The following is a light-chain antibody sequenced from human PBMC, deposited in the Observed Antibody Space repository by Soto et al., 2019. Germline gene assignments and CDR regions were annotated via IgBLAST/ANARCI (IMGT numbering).Light chain of an antibody. V-gene: IGLV2-14*01. CDR1: SRDVGGYNF. Sequence: QSVLTQPASVSGSPGQSITISCTGTSRDVGGYNFVTWYQQYPGKSPKLVIHDVTRRPSGVSNRFSGSKSGTTASLTISGLQAEDEADYYCCSYTSSTSYVFGTGTKATVL. J-gene: IGLJ1*01. CDR3: CSYTSSTSYV. CDR2: DVT.